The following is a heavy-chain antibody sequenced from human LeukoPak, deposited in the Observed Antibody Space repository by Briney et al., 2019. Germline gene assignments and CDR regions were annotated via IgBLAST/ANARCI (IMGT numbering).Heavy chain of an antibody. CDR2: ISPTSSYI. D-gene: IGHD2-21*01. CDR1: GFTFSSYS. J-gene: IGHJ4*02. V-gene: IGHV3-21*01. Sequence: GGSLRLSCAASGFTFSSYSMHWVRQAPGKGLEWVSSISPTSSYIYYADSVKGRFTISRDNAKNSLYLQMNSLRAEDTAVYYCARDSPNEGILWWSIDYWGQGTLVTVSS. CDR3: ARDSPNEGILWWSIDY.